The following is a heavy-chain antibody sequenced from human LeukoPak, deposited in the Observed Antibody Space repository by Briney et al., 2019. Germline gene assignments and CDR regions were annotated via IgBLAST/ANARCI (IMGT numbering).Heavy chain of an antibody. CDR3: ARGRYSSSWDIFDY. CDR2: ISSSSSTI. V-gene: IGHV3-48*02. CDR1: GFTFSSYS. Sequence: GGSLRLSCAASGFTFSSYSMNWVRQALGKGLEWVSYISSSSSTIYYADSVKGRFTISRDNAKNSLYLQMNSLRDEDTAVYYCARGRYSSSWDIFDYWGQGTLVTVSS. D-gene: IGHD6-13*01. J-gene: IGHJ4*02.